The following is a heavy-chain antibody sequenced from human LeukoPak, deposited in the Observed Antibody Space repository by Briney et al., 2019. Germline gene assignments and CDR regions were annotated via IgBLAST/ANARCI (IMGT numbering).Heavy chain of an antibody. Sequence: GASVKVSCKASGYTFISHGITWVRQAPGQGLEWMGWISTYSGNTHYAQKFQGRVTLTKDTSTTTAYLELRSLRSDDTAVYYCARDLAVLGVVFTSYMDVWGQGTPVTVS. J-gene: IGHJ6*03. CDR2: ISTYSGNT. CDR3: ARDLAVLGVVFTSYMDV. V-gene: IGHV1-18*01. CDR1: GYTFISHG. D-gene: IGHD3-3*01.